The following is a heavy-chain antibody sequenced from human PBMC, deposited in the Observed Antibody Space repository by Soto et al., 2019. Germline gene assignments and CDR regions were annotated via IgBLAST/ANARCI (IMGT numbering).Heavy chain of an antibody. D-gene: IGHD2-15*01. Sequence: SETLSLTCTVSGGSISSGDYYWSWIRQPPGKGLEWIGYIYYSGSTYYNPSLKSRVTISVDTSKNQFSLKLSSVTAADTAVYYCARDSGPVAATLYFDYWGQGTLVTVSS. CDR2: IYYSGST. CDR1: GGSISSGDYY. J-gene: IGHJ4*02. V-gene: IGHV4-30-4*01. CDR3: ARDSGPVAATLYFDY.